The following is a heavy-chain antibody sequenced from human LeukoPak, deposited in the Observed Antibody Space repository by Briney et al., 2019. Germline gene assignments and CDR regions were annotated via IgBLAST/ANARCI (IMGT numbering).Heavy chain of an antibody. D-gene: IGHD3-22*01. J-gene: IGHJ5*02. CDR1: GGSISSGDYY. CDR2: MYYSGST. V-gene: IGHV4-30-4*01. Sequence: SGTLSLTCTVSGGSISSGDYYWSWIRQPPGKGLEWIAYMYYSGSTYYNPSLKSRVTMSADTSKNQLPLKLSSVTAADTAVYYCARPHYYDSRIDPWGQGILVTVSS. CDR3: ARPHYYDSRIDP.